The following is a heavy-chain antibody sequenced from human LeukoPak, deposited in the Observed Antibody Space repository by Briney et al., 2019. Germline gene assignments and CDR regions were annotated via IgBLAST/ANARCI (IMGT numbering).Heavy chain of an antibody. J-gene: IGHJ6*02. D-gene: IGHD4-23*01. CDR2: IIPVLAIA. CDR1: GGTFSSYG. CDR3: ARTRWGAKPHYGGNSPYFLYGMDV. V-gene: IGHV1-69*10. Sequence: SVKVSCKASGGTFSSYGTSWVRQAPGQGLEWMGWIIPVLAIANYAQKFQGRVTITADKSTSTAYMELSSLRSEDAAVYYCARTRWGAKPHYGGNSPYFLYGMDVWGQGTTVTVSS.